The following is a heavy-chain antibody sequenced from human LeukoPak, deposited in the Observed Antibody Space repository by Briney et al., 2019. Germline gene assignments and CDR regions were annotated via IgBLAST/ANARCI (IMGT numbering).Heavy chain of an antibody. CDR1: GFTFSSFH. CDR3: AKHKENYGDPCLDDY. J-gene: IGHJ4*02. CDR2: ISRDSTTI. D-gene: IGHD4-17*01. Sequence: GGSLRLSCAASGFTFSSFHINWVRQAPGKGLEWLSYISRDSTTIYYADSVKGWFTISRDNSKNTLYLQMNSLRAEDTAVYYCAKHKENYGDPCLDDYWGQGTLVTVSS. V-gene: IGHV3-48*01.